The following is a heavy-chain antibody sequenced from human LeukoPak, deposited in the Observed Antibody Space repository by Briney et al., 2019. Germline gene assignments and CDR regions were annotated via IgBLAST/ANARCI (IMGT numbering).Heavy chain of an antibody. CDR2: IIPILGTA. Sequence: SVKVSCKASGGTFSSYAISWVRQAPGQGLEWMGGIIPILGTANYAQKFQGRVTITTDESTSTAYMELSSLRSEDTAVYYCAREDWITRNWFDPWGQGTLVTVSS. D-gene: IGHD3-16*01. V-gene: IGHV1-69*05. J-gene: IGHJ5*02. CDR1: GGTFSSYA. CDR3: AREDWITRNWFDP.